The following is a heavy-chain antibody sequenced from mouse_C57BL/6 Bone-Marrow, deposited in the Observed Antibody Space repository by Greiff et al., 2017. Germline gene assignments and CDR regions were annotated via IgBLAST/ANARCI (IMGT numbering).Heavy chain of an antibody. Sequence: QVHVKQSGAELVRPGASVTLSCKASGYTFTDYEMHWVKQTPVHGLEWIGAIDPETGGTAYNQKFKGKAILTADKSSSTAYMELRSLTSEDSAVYYCTRPRYWYFDVWGTGTTVTVSS. CDR1: GYTFTDYE. J-gene: IGHJ1*03. CDR3: TRPRYWYFDV. CDR2: IDPETGGT. V-gene: IGHV1-15*01.